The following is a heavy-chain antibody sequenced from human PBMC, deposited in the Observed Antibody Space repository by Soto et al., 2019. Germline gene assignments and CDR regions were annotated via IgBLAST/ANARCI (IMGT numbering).Heavy chain of an antibody. CDR2: IIPIFGTA. CDR3: ATHHDYGGNYYYSGMDV. D-gene: IGHD4-17*01. J-gene: IGHJ6*02. V-gene: IGHV1-69*12. Sequence: QVQLVQSGAEVKKPGSSVKVSCKASGGTFSNYAISWVRQAPGQGLEWMGGIIPIFGTANYAQKFQGRVTITADESTSTAYMELSSLRSEDTAVYYCATHHDYGGNYYYSGMDVWGQGTTVTVSS. CDR1: GGTFSNYA.